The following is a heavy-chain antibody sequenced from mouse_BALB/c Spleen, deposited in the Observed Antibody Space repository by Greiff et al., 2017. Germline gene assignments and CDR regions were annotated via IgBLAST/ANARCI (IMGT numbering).Heavy chain of an antibody. Sequence: EVQGVESGPELVKPGASVKIPCKASGYTFTDYNMDWVKQSHGKSLEWIGDINPNNGGTIYNQKFKGKATLTVDKSSSTAYMELRSLTSEDTAVYYCARKAGGYYGSSYPFAYWGQGTLVTVSA. D-gene: IGHD1-1*01. CDR2: INPNNGGT. CDR3: ARKAGGYYGSSYPFAY. V-gene: IGHV1-18*01. CDR1: GYTFTDYN. J-gene: IGHJ3*01.